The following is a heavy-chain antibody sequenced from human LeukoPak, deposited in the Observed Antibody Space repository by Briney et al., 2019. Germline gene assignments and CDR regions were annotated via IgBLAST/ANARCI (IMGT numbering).Heavy chain of an antibody. Sequence: PGGSLRLSCAASGFTFSSYSMNWVRQAPGKGLEWVSSIDFTSRYMYNADSVKGRFTTSRDNAKNSLDLQMNSLKVEDTAVYYCATPAAGPGAEYSPYWGQGTLVIVSS. V-gene: IGHV3-21*01. CDR1: GFTFSSYS. D-gene: IGHD6-13*01. J-gene: IGHJ1*01. CDR3: ATPAAGPGAEYSPY. CDR2: IDFTSRYM.